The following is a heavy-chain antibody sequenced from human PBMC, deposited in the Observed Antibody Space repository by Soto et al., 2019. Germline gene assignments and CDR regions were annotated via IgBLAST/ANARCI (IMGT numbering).Heavy chain of an antibody. Sequence: SGGSLRLSCAASGFTFSSYAMSWVRQAPGKGLEWVSSISGSGGSTYYADSVKGRFTISRDNSKNTLYLQMNSLRAEDTTVYYCARSEYCSGGTCYSLSPYYFDYWGQGTLVTVSS. D-gene: IGHD2-15*01. CDR2: ISGSGGST. V-gene: IGHV3-23*01. CDR3: ARSEYCSGGTCYSLSPYYFDY. J-gene: IGHJ4*02. CDR1: GFTFSSYA.